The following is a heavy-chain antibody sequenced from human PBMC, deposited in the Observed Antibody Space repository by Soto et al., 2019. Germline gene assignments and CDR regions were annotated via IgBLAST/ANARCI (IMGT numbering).Heavy chain of an antibody. J-gene: IGHJ3*02. CDR1: GGSISSYY. CDR3: ARQTSIYCISTSCYLFDI. V-gene: IGHV4-59*08. CDR2: IYYSGST. Sequence: PSETLSLTCTVSGGSISSYYWSWIRQPPGKGLEWIGYIYYSGSTYYNPSLKSRVTISVDTSKNQFSLKLSSVTAADTAVYYCARQTSIYCISTSCYLFDIWGQGTMVTVSS. D-gene: IGHD2-2*01.